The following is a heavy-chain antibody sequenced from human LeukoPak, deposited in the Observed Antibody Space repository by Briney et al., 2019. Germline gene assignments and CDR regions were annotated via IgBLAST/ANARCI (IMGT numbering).Heavy chain of an antibody. CDR2: ISSSSSYI. V-gene: IGHV3-21*01. CDR1: GFTFSSYS. CDR3: ARDGPVNWFDP. Sequence: PGGSLRLSCAASGFTFSSYSMNWVRQAPGKGLEWVSSISSSSSYIYYADSVKGRLTISRDNAKNSLYLQMNSLRAEDTAVYYCARDGPVNWFDPWGQGTLVTVSS. D-gene: IGHD3/OR15-3a*01. J-gene: IGHJ5*02.